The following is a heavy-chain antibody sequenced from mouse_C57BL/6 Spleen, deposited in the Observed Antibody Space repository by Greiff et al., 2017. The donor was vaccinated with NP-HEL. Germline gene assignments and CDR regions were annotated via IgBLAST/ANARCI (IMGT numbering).Heavy chain of an antibody. V-gene: IGHV1-61*01. D-gene: IGHD1-1*01. J-gene: IGHJ2*01. CDR3: ARMGFYYGSSYPDS. CDR1: GYTFTSYW. CDR2: IYPSDSET. Sequence: QVQLQQPGAELVRPGSSVKLSCKASGYTFTSYWMDWVKQRPGQGLEWIGNIYPSDSETHYNQKFKDKATLTVDKSSSTAYMQLSSLTSEDSAVYYCARMGFYYGSSYPDSWGQGTTLTVSS.